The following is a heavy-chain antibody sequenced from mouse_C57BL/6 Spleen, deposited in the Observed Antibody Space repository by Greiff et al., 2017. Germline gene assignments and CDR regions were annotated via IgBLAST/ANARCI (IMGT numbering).Heavy chain of an antibody. D-gene: IGHD2-3*01. Sequence: QVQLQPPGAELVKPGASVKLSCKASGYTFTSYWMQWVKQRPGQGLEWIGEIDPSDSYTNYNQKFKGKATLTVDTSSSTAYMQLSSLTSEDSAVYYCARGVGDGYYAYWGQGTLVTVSA. CDR2: IDPSDSYT. CDR3: ARGVGDGYYAY. J-gene: IGHJ3*01. CDR1: GYTFTSYW. V-gene: IGHV1-50*01.